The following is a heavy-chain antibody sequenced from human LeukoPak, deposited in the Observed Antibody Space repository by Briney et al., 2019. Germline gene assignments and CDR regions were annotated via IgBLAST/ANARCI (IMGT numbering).Heavy chain of an antibody. CDR2: INPNSGGT. Sequence: ASAKVSCKASGYNFIDYYIHWVRQAPGQGLEWMGWINPNSGGTNYAQKFQGKITMTRDTSISTAYMELSSLRSEDTAVYYCARGDYDDSGDFRTLEYWGQGTLVTVSS. J-gene: IGHJ4*02. CDR3: ARGDYDDSGDFRTLEY. V-gene: IGHV1-2*02. D-gene: IGHD4-17*01. CDR1: GYNFIDYY.